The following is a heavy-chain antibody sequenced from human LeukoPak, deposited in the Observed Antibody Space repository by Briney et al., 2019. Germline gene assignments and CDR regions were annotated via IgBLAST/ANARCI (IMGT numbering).Heavy chain of an antibody. J-gene: IGHJ4*02. Sequence: SETLSLTCIVSGGSTSGGNYYWGWIRRPPGKGLEWIGGISSSGNTYYNPSLKSRITISIDTSKNHFSLKLSSVTAADTAVYYCAKLGAGPTYYDFWSGYSSFYFDYWGQGTLVTVSS. CDR3: AKLGAGPTYYDFWSGYSSFYFDY. D-gene: IGHD3-3*01. CDR1: GGSTSGGNYY. CDR2: ISSSGNT. V-gene: IGHV4-39*02.